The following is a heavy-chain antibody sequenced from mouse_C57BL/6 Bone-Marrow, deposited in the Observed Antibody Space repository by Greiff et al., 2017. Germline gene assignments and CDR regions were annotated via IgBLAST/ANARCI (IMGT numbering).Heavy chain of an antibody. CDR2: IDPSDSYT. J-gene: IGHJ2*01. V-gene: IGHV1-69*01. CDR3: ARFEFDGYFLFDY. Sequence: QVQLQQPGAELVMPGASVKLSCKASGYTFTSYWMHWVTQRPGQGLEWIGEIDPSDSYTNYNQKFKGKSTLTVDKSSITAYMQLSSLTSEDSAVYYCARFEFDGYFLFDYWGQGTTLTVSS. CDR1: GYTFTSYW. D-gene: IGHD2-3*01.